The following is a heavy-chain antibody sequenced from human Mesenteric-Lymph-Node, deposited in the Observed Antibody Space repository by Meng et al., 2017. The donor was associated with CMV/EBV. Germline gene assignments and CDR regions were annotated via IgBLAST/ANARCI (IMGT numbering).Heavy chain of an antibody. V-gene: IGHV3-33*01. J-gene: IGHJ4*02. CDR3: AREGSGWYYFDY. CDR1: RFTFSSYG. Sequence: SCAVSRFTFSSYGMHWVRQALGKGLEWVAVIWYDGSNKDYADSVKGRFTISRDNSKNTLYLQMNDLRAEDTAVYYCAREGSGWYYFDYWGQGTLVTVSS. D-gene: IGHD6-19*01. CDR2: IWYDGSNK.